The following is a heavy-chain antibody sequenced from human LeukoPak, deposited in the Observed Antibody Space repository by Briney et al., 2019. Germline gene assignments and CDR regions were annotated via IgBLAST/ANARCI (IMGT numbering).Heavy chain of an antibody. D-gene: IGHD6-13*01. Sequence: ASVKVSCKVSGYTLNELSMHWVRQAPGKGLEWMGGFDPEDGETIYAQKFQGRVTMTEDTSTDTAYMELSSLRSEDTAVYYCATGVAAYYYFDYWGQGTLVTVSS. CDR2: FDPEDGET. V-gene: IGHV1-24*01. CDR1: GYTLNELS. CDR3: ATGVAAYYYFDY. J-gene: IGHJ4*02.